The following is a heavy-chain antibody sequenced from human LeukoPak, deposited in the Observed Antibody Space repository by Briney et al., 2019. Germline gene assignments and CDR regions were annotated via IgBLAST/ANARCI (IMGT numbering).Heavy chain of an antibody. V-gene: IGHV5-51*01. Sequence: PGESLKISCKGSGYRFIDYWIGWVRQMPGKGLEWMGIIYPGDSDIRYSPSFQGQVTFSADKSISTAYLQWSSLKASDTAMYYCAKYYYDRSVGPFDYWGQGTLVTVSS. CDR1: GYRFIDYW. J-gene: IGHJ4*02. D-gene: IGHD3-22*01. CDR3: AKYYYDRSVGPFDY. CDR2: IYPGDSDI.